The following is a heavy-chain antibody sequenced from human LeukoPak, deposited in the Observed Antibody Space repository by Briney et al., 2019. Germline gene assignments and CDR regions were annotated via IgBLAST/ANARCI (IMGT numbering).Heavy chain of an antibody. V-gene: IGHV3-21*01. CDR1: GFTFSSYS. J-gene: IGHJ4*02. D-gene: IGHD1-26*01. CDR3: ARDKWGVGAIDY. Sequence: PGGSLRLSCAASGFTFSSYSMNWVRQAPGKGLEWVSSISSSSSYIYYADSVKGRFTISRDNAKNSLYLQMNSLRAEDTAVYYCARDKWGVGAIDYWGQGTLVTVSS. CDR2: ISSSSSYI.